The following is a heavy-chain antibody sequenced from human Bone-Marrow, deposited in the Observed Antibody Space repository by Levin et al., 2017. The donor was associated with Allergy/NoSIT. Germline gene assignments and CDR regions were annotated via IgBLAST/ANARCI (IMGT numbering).Heavy chain of an antibody. D-gene: IGHD3-10*01. CDR3: ARGSPNRYYYGSGSYYRPYYYYGMDV. V-gene: IGHV3-53*01. CDR2: IYSGGST. J-gene: IGHJ6*02. CDR1: GFTVSSNY. Sequence: GESLKISCAASGFTVSSNYMSWVRQAPGKGLEWVSVIYSGGSTYYADSVKGRFTISRDNSKNTLYLQMNSLRAEDTAVYYCARGSPNRYYYGSGSYYRPYYYYGMDVWGQGTTVTVSS.